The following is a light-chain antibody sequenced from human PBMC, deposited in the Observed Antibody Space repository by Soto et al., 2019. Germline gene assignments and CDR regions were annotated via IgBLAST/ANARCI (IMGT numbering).Light chain of an antibody. J-gene: IGKJ2*01. CDR1: QSVSSSY. CDR2: GAS. Sequence: EIVLTQSPGTLSLYPGERATLSCRASQSVSSSYLAWYQQKPGQAPRLLIYGASSRATGIPDRFSGSGSGTDFNLTISRLEPEDFAVYYCQQYGSSPEYTFGQGTKLEIK. CDR3: QQYGSSPEYT. V-gene: IGKV3-20*01.